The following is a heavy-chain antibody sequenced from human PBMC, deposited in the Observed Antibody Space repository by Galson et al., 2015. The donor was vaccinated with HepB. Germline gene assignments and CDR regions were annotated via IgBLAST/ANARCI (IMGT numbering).Heavy chain of an antibody. J-gene: IGHJ3*02. V-gene: IGHV3-30*18. D-gene: IGHD2-2*01. CDR2: ISYDGSKK. Sequence: SLRLSCAASGFTFSSYGMHWVRQAPGKGLEWVANISYDGSKKYYADSVKGRFTISRDNFKNTLYLQMNSLRAEDTAVYYCAKDYASSGVASFDIWGRGTMVTVSS. CDR3: AKDYASSGVASFDI. CDR1: GFTFSSYG.